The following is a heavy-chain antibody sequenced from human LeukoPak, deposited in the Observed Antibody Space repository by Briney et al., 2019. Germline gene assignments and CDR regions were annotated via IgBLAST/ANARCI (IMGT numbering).Heavy chain of an antibody. Sequence: GGSLRLSCAASGFTFSSYATSWVRQAPGKGLEWVSAISGSGGSTYYADSVKGRFTISRDNSKNTLYLQMNSLRAEDTAAYYCATTYSSSLRPPFGYYYYGMDVWGQGTTVTVSS. D-gene: IGHD6-13*01. CDR3: ATTYSSSLRPPFGYYYYGMDV. J-gene: IGHJ6*02. CDR2: ISGSGGST. CDR1: GFTFSSYA. V-gene: IGHV3-23*01.